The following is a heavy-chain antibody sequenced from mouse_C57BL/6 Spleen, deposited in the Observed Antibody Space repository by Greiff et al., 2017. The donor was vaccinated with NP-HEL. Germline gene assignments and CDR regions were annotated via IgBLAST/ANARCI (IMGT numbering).Heavy chain of an antibody. CDR3: ARNYDQYYYAMDY. Sequence: EVQLQQSGPELVKPGASVKISCKASGYSFTGYYMNWVKQSPEKSLEWIGEINPSTGGTTYNQKFKAKATLTVDKSSSTAYMQLKSLTSEDSAVYYCARNYDQYYYAMDYWGQGTSVTVSS. D-gene: IGHD2-4*01. CDR1: GYSFTGYY. J-gene: IGHJ4*01. V-gene: IGHV1-42*01. CDR2: INPSTGGT.